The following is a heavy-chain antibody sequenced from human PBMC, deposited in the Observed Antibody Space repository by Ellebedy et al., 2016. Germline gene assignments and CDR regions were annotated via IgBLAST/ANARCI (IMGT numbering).Heavy chain of an antibody. CDR1: GFTFSSYV. Sequence: GESLKISXAASGFTFSSYVMSWVRQAPGKGLEWVSTINSGSSTFYADSVKGRFTISRDNSKNTLYLQMNSLRAEETAVYYCAKARRESYYEDYWGQGTLVTVSS. CDR2: INSGSST. D-gene: IGHD3-22*01. J-gene: IGHJ4*02. V-gene: IGHV3-23*01. CDR3: AKARRESYYEDY.